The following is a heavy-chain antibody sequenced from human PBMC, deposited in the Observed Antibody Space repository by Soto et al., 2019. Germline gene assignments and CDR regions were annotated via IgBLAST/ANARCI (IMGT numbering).Heavy chain of an antibody. CDR1: CGSIGTGDYS. V-gene: IGHV4-30-4*01. Sequence: PSETLSLTCTVSCGSIGTGDYSWNWIRQPPGKGPEWVGYIYPIGSTHYNPSLKSRLNISMDTSKNQLSLRLSSVTAADTAVYYCARDDGCSSSSCYLDVWGQGTTVTVSS. CDR3: ARDDGCSSSSCYLDV. CDR2: IYPIGST. J-gene: IGHJ6*02. D-gene: IGHD2-2*01.